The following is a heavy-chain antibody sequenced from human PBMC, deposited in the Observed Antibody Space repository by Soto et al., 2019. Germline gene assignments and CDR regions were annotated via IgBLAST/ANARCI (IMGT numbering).Heavy chain of an antibody. CDR3: ARDLSTASYYTY. D-gene: IGHD1-26*01. V-gene: IGHV1-18*01. CDR1: GYIFTNFG. J-gene: IGHJ4*02. Sequence: QVQLVQSGAEVKKPGASVKVSCKASGYIFTNFGISWVRQAPGQGLEWMGWISTSNDDINYAPKLQGRLTMTTDTSTSTAYMELWSLRSDDTAVYYCARDLSTASYYTYWGQGNLVSVSS. CDR2: ISTSNDDI.